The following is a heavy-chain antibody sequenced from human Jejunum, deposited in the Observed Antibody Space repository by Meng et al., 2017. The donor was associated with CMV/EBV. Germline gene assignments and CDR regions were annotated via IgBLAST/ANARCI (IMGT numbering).Heavy chain of an antibody. V-gene: IGHV3-53*01. CDR1: GFSVGISH. J-gene: IGHJ4*02. Sequence: YCKVSGFSVGISHMNWVRQAPGKGLEWVSVICSGDTTHYADSVKGRFIISRDNSMNTLYLQMDSLRAEDTAVYYCVVGHDSRKVAYWGQGTLVTVSS. CDR3: VVGHDSRKVAY. D-gene: IGHD2-15*01. CDR2: ICSGDTT.